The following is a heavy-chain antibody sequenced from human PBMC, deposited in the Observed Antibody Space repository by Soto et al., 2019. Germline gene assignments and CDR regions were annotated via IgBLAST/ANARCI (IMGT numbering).Heavy chain of an antibody. V-gene: IGHV4-59*01. CDR3: TRDGDGRMTTNPYYYSGMDV. Sequence: SETLSLTCTVSGGSISGYYWSWIRRPPGKGLEWIGNVYYRGGAKYNPSVKRRVSISVDTSKNQFSLKLSSVTAADTAVYYCTRDGDGRMTTNPYYYSGMDVWGPGITVTVSS. CDR1: GGSISGYY. D-gene: IGHD2-21*02. J-gene: IGHJ6*02. CDR2: VYYRGGA.